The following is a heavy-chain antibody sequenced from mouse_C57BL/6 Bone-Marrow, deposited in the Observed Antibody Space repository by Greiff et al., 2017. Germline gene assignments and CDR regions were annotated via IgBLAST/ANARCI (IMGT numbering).Heavy chain of an antibody. CDR1: GYTFTSYW. CDR2: IDPSDSET. J-gene: IGHJ2*01. Sequence: QVQLQQPGAELVRPGSSVKLSCKASGYTFTSYWLHWVKQRPIQGLEWIGNIDPSDSETHYTQKFKDKATLTVDKSSSTAYMQLSSLTSEDSAVYYCARDPYYFDYWGQGTTLTVSS. CDR3: ARDPYYFDY. V-gene: IGHV1-52*01.